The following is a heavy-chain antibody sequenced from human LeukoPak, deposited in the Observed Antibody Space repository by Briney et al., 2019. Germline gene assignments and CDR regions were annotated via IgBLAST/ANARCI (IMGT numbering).Heavy chain of an antibody. D-gene: IGHD3-10*01. CDR2: IYYSGST. J-gene: IGHJ5*02. Sequence: SETLSLTCTVSGGSISSSSYYWGWIRQPPGKGLEWIGSIYYSGSTYYNPSLKSRVTISVDTSKNQFSLKLSSVTAADTAVYYCARRVGYGSGSYISGNWFDPWGQGTLVTVSS. V-gene: IGHV4-39*01. CDR1: GGSISSSSYY. CDR3: ARRVGYGSGSYISGNWFDP.